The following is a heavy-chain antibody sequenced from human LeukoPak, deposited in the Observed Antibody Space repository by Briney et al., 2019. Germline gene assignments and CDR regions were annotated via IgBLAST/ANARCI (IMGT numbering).Heavy chain of an antibody. Sequence: SVKVSCKASGGTFSSYAISWVRQAPGQGLEWMGRIIPILGIANYAQKFQGRVTITADKSTSTAYMELSSLRSEDTAVYYCARDARYYDSSDFSYDYWGQGTLVTVSS. CDR1: GGTFSSYA. V-gene: IGHV1-69*04. J-gene: IGHJ4*02. CDR2: IIPILGIA. D-gene: IGHD3-22*01. CDR3: ARDARYYDSSDFSYDY.